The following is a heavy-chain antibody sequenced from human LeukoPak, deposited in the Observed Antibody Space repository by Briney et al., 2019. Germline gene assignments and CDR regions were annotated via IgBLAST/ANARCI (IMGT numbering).Heavy chain of an antibody. V-gene: IGHV3-11*05. J-gene: IGHJ6*02. Sequence: PGGSLRLSCAASGFTFSDYYMSWIRQAPGKGLEWVSYISSSSSYTNYADSVKGRFTISRDNAKNSLYLQMNSLRAGDTAVYYCARGYGPGGYGMDVWGQGTTVTVSS. CDR3: ARGYGPGGYGMDV. CDR2: ISSSSSYT. D-gene: IGHD1-26*01. CDR1: GFTFSDYY.